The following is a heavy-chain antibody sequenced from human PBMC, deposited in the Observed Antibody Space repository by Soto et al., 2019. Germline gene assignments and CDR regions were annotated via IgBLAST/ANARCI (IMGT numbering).Heavy chain of an antibody. CDR3: ARARDFRIDP. D-gene: IGHD3-10*01. Sequence: QVQLQESGPGLVKPSETLSLTCSVSGGSVSSVNNFWTWIRQPPGKGLEWNGHISNSGSTLYNSSLTSRVTASLDTSRNEFSLRLSSLTAADSAIYDCARARDFRIDPWGQGTLVTVSS. J-gene: IGHJ5*02. CDR1: GGSVSSVNNF. V-gene: IGHV4-61*01. CDR2: ISNSGST.